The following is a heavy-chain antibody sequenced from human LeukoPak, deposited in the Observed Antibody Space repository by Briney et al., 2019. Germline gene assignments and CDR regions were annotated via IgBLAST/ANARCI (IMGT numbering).Heavy chain of an antibody. V-gene: IGHV3-30*03. D-gene: IGHD5-18*01. CDR3: ARASYGYLDY. Sequence: PGGSLRLSCAASGFTFSSYGMHWVRQAPGKGLEWVAVISYDGSNKYYADSVKGRFTISRDNAKNSLYLQMNSLRAEDTAVYYCARASYGYLDYWGQGTLVTVSS. J-gene: IGHJ4*02. CDR2: ISYDGSNK. CDR1: GFTFSSYG.